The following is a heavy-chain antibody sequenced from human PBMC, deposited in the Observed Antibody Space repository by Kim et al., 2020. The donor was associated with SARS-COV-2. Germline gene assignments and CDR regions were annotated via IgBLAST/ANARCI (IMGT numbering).Heavy chain of an antibody. J-gene: IGHJ3*02. Sequence: GGSLRLSCAASGFTFDDYAMHWVRQAPGKGLEWVSGISWNSGSIGYAESVKGRFTISRDNAKNSLYLQMNSLRAEDTALYYCAKDMRSSAPIVVVTSDAFDIWGQGTMVTVSS. D-gene: IGHD2-21*02. CDR1: GFTFDDYA. CDR2: ISWNSGSI. V-gene: IGHV3-9*01. CDR3: AKDMRSSAPIVVVTSDAFDI.